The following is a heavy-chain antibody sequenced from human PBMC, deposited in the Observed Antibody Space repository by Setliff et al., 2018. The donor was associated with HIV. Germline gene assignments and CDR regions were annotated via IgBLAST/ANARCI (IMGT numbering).Heavy chain of an antibody. CDR2: VYHSGTT. D-gene: IGHD3-3*01. Sequence: KSSETLSLTCAVSGHSISTAYYWGWIRQPPGKGLEWIGSVYHSGTTYYNPSLKSRVTISVDMSNNQFSLKVTSVTAADTAMYYCMRGRSITIFGVAYFDFWGQGTQVTVSS. CDR1: GHSISTAYY. V-gene: IGHV4-38-2*01. CDR3: MRGRSITIFGVAYFDF. J-gene: IGHJ4*02.